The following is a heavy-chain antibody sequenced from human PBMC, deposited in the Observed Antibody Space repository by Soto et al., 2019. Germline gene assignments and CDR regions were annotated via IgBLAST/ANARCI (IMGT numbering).Heavy chain of an antibody. CDR1: GFTFTSYT. CDR2: ISSSSNYI. V-gene: IGHV3-21*01. J-gene: IGHJ4*02. Sequence: GGSLRLSCAASGFTFTSYTMNWVRQAPGKGLEWVSSISSSSNYIYYADSVKGRFTISRDNAKNSLYLQINSLRAEDTAVYYCARELNYYDSSGYHSTEGAHWGQGTLVTVSS. CDR3: ARELNYYDSSGYHSTEGAH. D-gene: IGHD3-22*01.